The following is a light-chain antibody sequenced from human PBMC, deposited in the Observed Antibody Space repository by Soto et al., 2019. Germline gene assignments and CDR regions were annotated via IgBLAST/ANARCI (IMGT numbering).Light chain of an antibody. Sequence: VQMPQSHSTLSGSVGDRVTITFLASRSISAALAWYQQRQEKAPRLVIYAASTLQSRVPSRFSDSGSGRDFALTFSILQPEDFATDYCQQLNSYPHTFGGGTKVDI. CDR3: QQLNSYPHT. V-gene: IGKV1-9*01. CDR1: RSISAA. CDR2: AAS. J-gene: IGKJ4*01.